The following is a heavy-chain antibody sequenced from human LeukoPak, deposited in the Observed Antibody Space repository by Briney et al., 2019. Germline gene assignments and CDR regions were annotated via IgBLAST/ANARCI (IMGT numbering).Heavy chain of an antibody. J-gene: IGHJ4*02. CDR1: GFTLSAYE. CDR3: ASRRVAVPSTRAFDY. Sequence: PGGSLRLSCAAPGFTLSAYEMNWVRQAPGKGLEWVSCISGPSTYYADSVKGRFTISTDSAKNSLYLQMDSLRAEDTALYYCASRRVAVPSTRAFDYWGQETLVTVSS. V-gene: IGHV3-48*03. D-gene: IGHD5/OR15-5a*01. CDR2: ISGPST.